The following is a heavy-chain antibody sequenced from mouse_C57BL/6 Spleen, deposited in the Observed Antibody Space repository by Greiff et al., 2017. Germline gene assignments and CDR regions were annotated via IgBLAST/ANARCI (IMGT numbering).Heavy chain of an antibody. CDR2: INPNNGET. V-gene: IGHV1-26*01. J-gene: IGHJ2*01. Sequence: VQLQQSGPELVKPGASVKISCKASGYTFTDYYMNWVQQSPGKSLEWIGDINPNNGETIYHQKFKGKATLTVDKSSSTAYMELRSLTSEDSAVYYCAREMPYWGQGTTLTVSS. CDR3: AREMPY. CDR1: GYTFTDYY.